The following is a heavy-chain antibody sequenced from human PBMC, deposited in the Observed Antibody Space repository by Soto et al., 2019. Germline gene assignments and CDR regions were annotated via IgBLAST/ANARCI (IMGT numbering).Heavy chain of an antibody. V-gene: IGHV4-39*01. CDR2: IYYRGNT. J-gene: IGHJ5*02. CDR3: ARHKAVGGYSNIYDGFGP. CDR1: GGSMSSSTYS. Sequence: QLQLQESGPGLVKPSKTLSLTCTVSGGSMSSSTYSWGWVRQPPGKGLEWVGSIYYRGNTYYNPSLKSRVTISVDTSKNQLFLRLSSVTAAYTAVYYCARHKAVGGYSNIYDGFGPWGQGTLVIVSS. D-gene: IGHD5-18*01.